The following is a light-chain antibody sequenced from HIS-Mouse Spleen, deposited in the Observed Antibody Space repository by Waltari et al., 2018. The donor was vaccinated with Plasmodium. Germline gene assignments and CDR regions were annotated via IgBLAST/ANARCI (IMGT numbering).Light chain of an antibody. V-gene: IGKV3-11*01. Sequence: EIVLTQSPATLSLSPGERATLSCRASQSVSSYLAWYQQKPGQAPRLLIYDASTRATGIAARSSGSGSGTDFTFTISSLEPEDVAVYYCQQRSNWPRVLTFGGGTKVEIK. CDR2: DAS. CDR3: QQRSNWPRVLT. CDR1: QSVSSY. J-gene: IGKJ4*01.